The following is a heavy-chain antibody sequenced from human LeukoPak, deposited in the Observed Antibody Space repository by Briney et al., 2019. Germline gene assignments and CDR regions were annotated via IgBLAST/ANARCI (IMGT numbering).Heavy chain of an antibody. V-gene: IGHV3-74*01. D-gene: IGHD5-24*01. J-gene: IGHJ4*02. CDR2: INSDGTTT. CDR3: AGGYNDY. CDR1: GFTLSTYW. Sequence: GGSLRLSCAASGFTLSTYWMHWVRQAPGKGLVWVSRINSDGTTTTYADSVKGRFTISRDNAKNTLYLQMNSLRAEDTAVYYCAGGYNDYWGQGTPVTVSS.